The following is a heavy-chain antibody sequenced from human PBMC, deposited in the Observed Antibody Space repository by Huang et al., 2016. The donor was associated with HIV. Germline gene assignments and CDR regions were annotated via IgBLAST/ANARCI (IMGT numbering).Heavy chain of an antibody. CDR2: IYTSGTT. Sequence: QVQLQESGPGLVKPSQTLSLTCSVSGGSISSGNYYWSWIRQPAGKGLKWIGHIYTSGTTIDNASLKRRVTISVATSKNQFSLKLSSVTAADTAVYYCARLTGYSTFDIWGHGTVVTVSS. CDR3: ARLTGYSTFDI. D-gene: IGHD3-9*01. J-gene: IGHJ3*02. CDR1: GGSISSGNYY. V-gene: IGHV4-61*09.